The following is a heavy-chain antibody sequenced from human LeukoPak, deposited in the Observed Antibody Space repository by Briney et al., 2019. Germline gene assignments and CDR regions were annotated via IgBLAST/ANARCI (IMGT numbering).Heavy chain of an antibody. J-gene: IGHJ4*02. CDR3: ARDRYYDSSGYPFDY. D-gene: IGHD3-22*01. Sequence: PGRSLRLSCAAYGFTFSSYGMHWVRQAPGKGLEWVAVIWYDGSNKYYADSVKGRFTISRDNSKNTLYLQMNSLRAEDTAVYYCARDRYYDSSGYPFDYWGQGTLVTVSS. V-gene: IGHV3-33*01. CDR2: IWYDGSNK. CDR1: GFTFSSYG.